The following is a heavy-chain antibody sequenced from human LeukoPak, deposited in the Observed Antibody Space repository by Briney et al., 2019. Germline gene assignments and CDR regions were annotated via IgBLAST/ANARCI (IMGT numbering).Heavy chain of an antibody. CDR2: IIHSGST. V-gene: IGHV4-34*12. Sequence: SETLSLTCAVYGGSFSGYYWSWIRQPPGKGLEWIGEIIHSGSTNYNPSLKSRVTISVDTSKSQFSLKLSSVTAADTAVYYCARPSGYSSGWYEGEDYWGQGTLVTVSS. D-gene: IGHD6-19*01. CDR3: ARPSGYSSGWYEGEDY. CDR1: GGSFSGYY. J-gene: IGHJ4*02.